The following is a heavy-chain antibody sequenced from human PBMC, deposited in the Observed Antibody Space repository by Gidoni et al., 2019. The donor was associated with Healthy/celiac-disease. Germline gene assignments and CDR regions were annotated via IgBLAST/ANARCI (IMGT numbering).Heavy chain of an antibody. Sequence: EVQLLESGGGLVQPGGSLRLSCAASGFTFSSYAMSWGRQDPGKGLEGVSAIRGSGGSTYYADSVKGRFTISRDNSKNTLYLQMNSLRAEDTAVYYCAKDLDWNDFWGQGTLVTVSS. J-gene: IGHJ4*02. V-gene: IGHV3-23*01. CDR3: AKDLDWNDF. D-gene: IGHD1-1*01. CDR2: IRGSGGST. CDR1: GFTFSSYA.